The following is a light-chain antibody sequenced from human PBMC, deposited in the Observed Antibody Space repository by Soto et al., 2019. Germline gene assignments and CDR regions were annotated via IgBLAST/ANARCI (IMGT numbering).Light chain of an antibody. V-gene: IGKV3-15*01. Sequence: SPATVSVSPAEGPTLPCRASQSVSINLAWFQQKPGQAPRLLIHRSSTRDTDIPARFSGSGSGTEFTLTNSSLQSEDLAVYYCQQYNDWPPTFGQGTRV. J-gene: IGKJ1*01. CDR3: QQYNDWPPT. CDR2: RSS. CDR1: QSVSIN.